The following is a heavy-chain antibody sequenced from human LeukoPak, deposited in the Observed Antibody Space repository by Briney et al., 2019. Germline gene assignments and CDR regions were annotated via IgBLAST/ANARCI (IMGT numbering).Heavy chain of an antibody. CDR1: GSTFSWYG. J-gene: IGHJ4*02. CDR2: IWYDGSKK. V-gene: IGHV3-33*01. CDR3: ATDQIDYGDYAVDY. Sequence: PGGSLRLSCAASGSTFSWYGIHWVRQAPGKGLEWVAVIWYDGSKKYYADSVKGRFTISRDNSKNTLYLQMSSLRAEDTALYYCATDQIDYGDYAVDYWGQGTLVTVSS. D-gene: IGHD4-17*01.